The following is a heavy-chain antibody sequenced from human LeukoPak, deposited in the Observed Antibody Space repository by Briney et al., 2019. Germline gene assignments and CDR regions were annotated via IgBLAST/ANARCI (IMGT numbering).Heavy chain of an antibody. CDR1: GGSFTDYF. CDR3: ARVRNRYTAMVNRYYGMDV. V-gene: IGHV4-34*01. D-gene: IGHD5-18*01. J-gene: IGHJ6*02. CDR2: IDHSGST. Sequence: SETLSLTCDVFGGSFTDYFWTWIRQSPGKGLEWIGEIDHSGSTNYNPSLKSRVTISVDTSKNQFSLKLSSVTAADTAVYYCARVRNRYTAMVNRYYGMDVWGQGTTVTVSS.